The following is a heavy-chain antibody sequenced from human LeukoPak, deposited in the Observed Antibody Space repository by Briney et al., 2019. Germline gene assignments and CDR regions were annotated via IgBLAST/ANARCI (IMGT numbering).Heavy chain of an antibody. CDR3: ARGLHKPGIAAAGTWYFDL. CDR2: IYYSGST. J-gene: IGHJ2*01. Sequence: SETLSLTCTVSGYSISSGYYWGWIRQPPGKGLEWIGSIYYSGSTYYNPSLKSRVTISVDTSKNQFSLKLSSVTAADTAVYYCARGLHKPGIAAAGTWYFDLWGRGTLVTVSS. CDR1: GYSISSGYY. D-gene: IGHD6-13*01. V-gene: IGHV4-38-2*02.